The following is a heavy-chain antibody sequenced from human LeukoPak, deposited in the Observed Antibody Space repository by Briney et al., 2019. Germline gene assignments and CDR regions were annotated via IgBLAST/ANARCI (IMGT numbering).Heavy chain of an antibody. CDR3: ARLNQDHYDILTGYYQRKYYFDY. Sequence: KTSETLSLTCAVSGYSISSGYYWGWIRQPPGKGLEWIGSIYHSGSTYYNPSLKSRITISVDTSKNQFTLKLSSVTAADTAVYYCARLNQDHYDILTGYYQRKYYFDYWGQGTLVTVSS. V-gene: IGHV4-38-2*01. D-gene: IGHD3-9*01. CDR1: GYSISSGYY. CDR2: IYHSGST. J-gene: IGHJ4*02.